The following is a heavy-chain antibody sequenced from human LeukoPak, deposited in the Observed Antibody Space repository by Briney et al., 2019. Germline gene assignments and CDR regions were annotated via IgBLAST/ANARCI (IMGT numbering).Heavy chain of an antibody. CDR1: GFTFSSYA. D-gene: IGHD3-10*01. Sequence: PGGSLRLSCAASGFTFSSYAMSWVRQAPGKGLEWVSGVSDGGGSTYYADSVKGRFSISRDNSKSTLYLQMNSLRVEDTAVYYCAKDPAGSGPDFDSWGQGTLVTVSS. CDR2: VSDGGGST. CDR3: AKDPAGSGPDFDS. J-gene: IGHJ4*02. V-gene: IGHV3-23*01.